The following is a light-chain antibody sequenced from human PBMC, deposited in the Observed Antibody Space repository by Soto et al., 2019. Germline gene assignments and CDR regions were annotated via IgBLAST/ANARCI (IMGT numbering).Light chain of an antibody. CDR3: QQLNSYVFT. V-gene: IGKV1-9*01. CDR2: AAS. J-gene: IGKJ3*01. CDR1: QDVSRF. Sequence: DIQLTQSPSFLSASVGDRVTISCRASQDVSRFLAWYQQKPGKAPNLLIYAASTLQSGVSSRFSGSGSGTEFTLTISSLQPEDFATYYCQQLNSYVFTFGPGTKVDIK.